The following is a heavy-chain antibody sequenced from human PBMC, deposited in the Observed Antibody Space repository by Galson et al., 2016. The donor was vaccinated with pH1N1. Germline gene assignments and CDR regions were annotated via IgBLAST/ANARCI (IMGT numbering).Heavy chain of an antibody. CDR2: IRSSRRDT. J-gene: IGHJ4*02. CDR1: GFSFSDYY. CDR3: ARGGVSVAAVFDL. Sequence: SLRLSCAASGFSFSDYYMSWVRQAPGKGLEWVSYIRSSRRDTNYPDSVKGRFSISRDNAKNLLFLQMNSLRAEDTAVYYCARGGVSVAAVFDLWGQGALVTVSP. D-gene: IGHD6-19*01. V-gene: IGHV3-11*06.